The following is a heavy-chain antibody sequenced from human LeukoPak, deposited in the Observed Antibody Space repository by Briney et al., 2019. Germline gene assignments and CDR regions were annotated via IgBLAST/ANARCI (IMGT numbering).Heavy chain of an antibody. D-gene: IGHD6-19*01. V-gene: IGHV3-7*01. J-gene: IGHJ4*02. CDR3: ARVVKYSNGWFDY. CDR1: GFTFSNAW. CDR2: IKEDGSGQ. Sequence: GGALRLSCAASGFTFSNAWMSWVRQAPGKGLEWVAYIKEDGSGQFYVDSVKGRFTISRDNAKNSVYLQMNSLRAEDTAVYYCARVVKYSNGWFDYWGQGTLVTVSS.